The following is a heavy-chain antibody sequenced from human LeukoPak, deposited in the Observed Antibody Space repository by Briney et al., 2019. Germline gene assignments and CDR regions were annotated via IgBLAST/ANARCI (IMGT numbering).Heavy chain of an antibody. Sequence: ASVKVSCKASGYTXISYGISGVRQAPGQGLEWMVWISGYNGNTNYAQNLQGRVTMTTDTSTSTAYMELRSLRSDDTAVYYCARGLGVVTAQSEQPKPRYFDLWGRGTQVTVSS. J-gene: IGHJ2*01. V-gene: IGHV1-18*01. CDR2: ISGYNGNT. D-gene: IGHD2-21*02. CDR3: ARGLGVVTAQSEQPKPRYFDL. CDR1: GYTXISYG.